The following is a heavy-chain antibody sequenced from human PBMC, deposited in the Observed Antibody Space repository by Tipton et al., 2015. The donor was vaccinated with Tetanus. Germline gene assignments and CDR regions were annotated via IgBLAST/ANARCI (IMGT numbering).Heavy chain of an antibody. CDR1: GGSISSGDYY. J-gene: IGHJ4*02. CDR2: IYYSGST. Sequence: TLSLTCTVSGGSISSGDYYWSWIRQPPGKGLEGIGYIYYSGSTYSNPSLKSRVTISVDTSKNQFSLKLSSVTAADTAVYYCATYYYDSSGYYFDYWGQGTLVTVSS. CDR3: ATYYYDSSGYYFDY. D-gene: IGHD3-22*01. V-gene: IGHV4-30-4*01.